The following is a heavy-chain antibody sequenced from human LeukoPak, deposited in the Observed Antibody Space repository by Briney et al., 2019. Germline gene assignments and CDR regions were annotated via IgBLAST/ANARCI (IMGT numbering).Heavy chain of an antibody. J-gene: IGHJ1*01. CDR1: GFTFSSYA. D-gene: IGHD6-13*01. Sequence: GGSLRLSCAASGFTFSSYAMHWVRQAPGKGLEWVAVISYDGSNKYYADSVKGRFTISRDNSKNTLYLQMNSLRAEDTAVYYCARGSSWYPGYFQHWGQGTLVTVSS. CDR2: ISYDGSNK. V-gene: IGHV3-30-3*01. CDR3: ARGSSWYPGYFQH.